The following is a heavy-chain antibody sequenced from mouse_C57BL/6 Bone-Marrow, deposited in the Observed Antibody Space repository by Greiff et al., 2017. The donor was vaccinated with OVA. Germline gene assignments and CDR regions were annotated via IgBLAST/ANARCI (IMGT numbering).Heavy chain of an antibody. CDR2: ISNGGGST. V-gene: IGHV5-12*01. CDR1: GFTFSDYY. Sequence: EVKLVESGGGLVQPGGSLKLSCAASGFTFSDYYMYWVRQTPEKRLEWVAYISNGGGSTYYPDTVKGRFTISRDNAKNTLYLQRSRLKSEDTAMYYCARHRTPYYYGSSPFAYWGQGTLVTVSA. CDR3: ARHRTPYYYGSSPFAY. D-gene: IGHD1-1*01. J-gene: IGHJ3*01.